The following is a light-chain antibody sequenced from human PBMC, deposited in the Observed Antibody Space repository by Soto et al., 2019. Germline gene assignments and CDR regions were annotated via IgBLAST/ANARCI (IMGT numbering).Light chain of an antibody. CDR1: SSNIGSNY. CDR2: RNN. J-gene: IGLJ2*01. Sequence: QSVLTQPPSASGTPGQRVTISCSGSSSNIGSNYVYWYQQLPGTAPKLLIYRNNQRPSGVPDRFSGSKSGTSAPLAISGLRSVDEADYYCAAWDDSLSVHVVFGGGTKVTVL. CDR3: AAWDDSLSVHVV. V-gene: IGLV1-47*01.